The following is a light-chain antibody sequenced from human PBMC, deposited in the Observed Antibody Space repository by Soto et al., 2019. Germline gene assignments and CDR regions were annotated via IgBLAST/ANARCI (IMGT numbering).Light chain of an antibody. CDR2: DVS. Sequence: QSALTQPLSVSGSPVQSVTISCTGTSSDVGGYNYVSWYQQHPDKAPKLMIYDVSKRPSGVPDRFSGSKSGNTASLTISGLQAEDEADYYCCSYVGSYTYVFGTGTKVTVL. V-gene: IGLV2-11*01. CDR1: SSDVGGYNY. J-gene: IGLJ1*01. CDR3: CSYVGSYTYV.